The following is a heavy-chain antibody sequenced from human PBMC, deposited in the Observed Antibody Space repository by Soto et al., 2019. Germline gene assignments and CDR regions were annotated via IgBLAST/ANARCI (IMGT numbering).Heavy chain of an antibody. CDR2: ISYDGSNK. CDR3: AKEPRIRLPDWYFDL. CDR1: GFTFSSYG. V-gene: IGHV3-30*18. Sequence: HPGGSLRLSCAASGFTFSSYGMHWVRQAPGKGLEWVAVISYDGSNKYYADSVKGRFTISRDNSKNTLYLQMNSLRAEDTAVYYCAKEPRIRLPDWYFDLWGRGTLVTVSS. D-gene: IGHD1-20*01. J-gene: IGHJ2*01.